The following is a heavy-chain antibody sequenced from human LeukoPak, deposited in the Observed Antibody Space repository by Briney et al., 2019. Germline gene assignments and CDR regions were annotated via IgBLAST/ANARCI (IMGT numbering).Heavy chain of an antibody. CDR3: ARDWRLRLGELSFPYYYYGMDV. V-gene: IGHV1-18*01. Sequence: ASVKVSCKASGYTFTSYGISWVRQAPGQGLEWMGWISAYNGNTNYAQKLQGRVTMTTDTSTSTAYMGLRSLRSDDTAVYYCARDWRLRLGELSFPYYYYGMDVWGQGTTVTVSS. CDR1: GYTFTSYG. D-gene: IGHD3-16*02. CDR2: ISAYNGNT. J-gene: IGHJ6*02.